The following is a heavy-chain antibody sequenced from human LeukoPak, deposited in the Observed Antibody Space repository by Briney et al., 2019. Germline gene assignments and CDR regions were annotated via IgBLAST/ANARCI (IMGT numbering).Heavy chain of an antibody. CDR1: GFTFSSSA. V-gene: IGHV3-23*01. Sequence: PGGSLRLSCAASGFTFSSSAMSWVRQAPGKGLEWVSAISASGGSTYYADSVKGRFIISRDNSKNTLYLQMNSLRVEDTAVYYCTRGHSSGWYYFDYWGHGTLVTVSS. CDR3: TRGHSSGWYYFDY. CDR2: ISASGGST. D-gene: IGHD6-19*01. J-gene: IGHJ4*01.